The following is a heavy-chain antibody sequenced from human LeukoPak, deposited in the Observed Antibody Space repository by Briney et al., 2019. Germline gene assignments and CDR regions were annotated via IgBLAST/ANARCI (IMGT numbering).Heavy chain of an antibody. V-gene: IGHV3-48*01. J-gene: IGHJ4*02. CDR3: ARELRRSYYDSSGYQYYFDY. CDR2: ISSSSSTI. CDR1: GFTFNSYS. Sequence: GGSLRLSCAASGFTFNSYSMNWVRQAPGKGLEWVSYISSSSSTIYYADSVKGRFTISRDNAKNSLYLQMNSLRAEDTAVYYCARELRRSYYDSSGYQYYFDYWGQGTLVTVSS. D-gene: IGHD3-22*01.